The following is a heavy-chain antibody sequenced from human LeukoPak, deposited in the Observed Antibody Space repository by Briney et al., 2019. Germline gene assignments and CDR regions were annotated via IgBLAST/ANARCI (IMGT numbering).Heavy chain of an antibody. CDR1: GGSISSYY. CDR2: IYYSGST. J-gene: IGHJ2*01. D-gene: IGHD5-18*01. CDR3: ARGPPRGYSYGQNWYFDL. V-gene: IGHV4-59*01. Sequence: SETLSLTCTVSGGSISSYYWSWIRQLPGKGLEWIGYIYYSGSTNYNPSLKSRVTISVDTSKNQFSLKLSSVTAADTAVYYCARGPPRGYSYGQNWYFDLWGRGTLVTVSS.